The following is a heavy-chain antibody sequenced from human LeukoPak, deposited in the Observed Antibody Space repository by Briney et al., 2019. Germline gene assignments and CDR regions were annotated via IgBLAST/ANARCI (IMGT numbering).Heavy chain of an antibody. CDR2: IIPIFGTA. Sequence: SVKVSCKASGGTFSSYAISWVRQAPGQGLEWMGGIIPIFGTANYAQKFQGRVTITTDESTSTAYMELSSLRSEDTAVYYCARSFPSVAARGAYYYYYMDVWGKGTTVTVSS. D-gene: IGHD6-6*01. CDR1: GGTFSSYA. CDR3: ARSFPSVAARGAYYYYYMDV. J-gene: IGHJ6*03. V-gene: IGHV1-69*05.